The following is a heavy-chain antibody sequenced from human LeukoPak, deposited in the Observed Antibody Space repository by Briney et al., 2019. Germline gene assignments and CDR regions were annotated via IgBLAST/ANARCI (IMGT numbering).Heavy chain of an antibody. V-gene: IGHV3-23*01. CDR3: AKESSEGATASTGLEF. Sequence: PGGTLRLSCVASGFTFNNFGMSWVRQAPGKGLEWVSLISESGDTTYFADSVKGRFTVSRDNSKKTLYLQMDSLTGDDTAIYYCAKESSEGATASTGLEFRGQGTRVTVSS. CDR1: GFTFNNFG. CDR2: ISESGDTT. D-gene: IGHD1-26*01. J-gene: IGHJ4*02.